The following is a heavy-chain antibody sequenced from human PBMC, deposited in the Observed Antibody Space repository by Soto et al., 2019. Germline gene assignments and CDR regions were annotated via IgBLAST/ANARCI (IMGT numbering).Heavy chain of an antibody. V-gene: IGHV3-15*01. CDR1: GFTFSNAW. Sequence: EVQLVESGGGLVKPGGSHRLSCAASGFTFSNAWMSWVRQAPGKGLEWVGRIKSKTDGGTTDYAAPVKGRFTISRDDSKNTLYLQMNSLKTEDTAVYYCTTDCSGGSCYYYYYYYMDVWGKGTTVTVSS. CDR2: IKSKTDGGTT. J-gene: IGHJ6*03. D-gene: IGHD2-15*01. CDR3: TTDCSGGSCYYYYYYYMDV.